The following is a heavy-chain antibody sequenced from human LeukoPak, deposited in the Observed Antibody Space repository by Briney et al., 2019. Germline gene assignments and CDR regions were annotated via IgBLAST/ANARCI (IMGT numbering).Heavy chain of an antibody. CDR2: ISASGGNS. CDR3: ARDIELSC. J-gene: IGHJ4*02. D-gene: IGHD1-26*01. V-gene: IGHV3-23*01. Sequence: SGGSLRLSCAASGFTFSSYPMSWVRQASGRGLEWVSLISASGGNSYYADSVKGRFTVSRDSSKNTLHLQMNSLRAEDTAVYYCARDIELSCWGQGTLVTVSS. CDR1: GFTFSSYP.